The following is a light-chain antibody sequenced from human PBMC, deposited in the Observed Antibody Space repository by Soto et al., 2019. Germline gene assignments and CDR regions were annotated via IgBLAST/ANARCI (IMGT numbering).Light chain of an antibody. CDR1: QTITSN. J-gene: IGKJ1*01. V-gene: IGKV3-11*01. Sequence: EFVMTQSPSTLSVSPGNTVTLSCRANQTITSNLAWYQQKPGQAPRLLIYGASTRATGIPARFSGSGSGTDFTLTISSLEPEEFAVYYCQQRSNWPVTFGQGTKVDIK. CDR3: QQRSNWPVT. CDR2: GAS.